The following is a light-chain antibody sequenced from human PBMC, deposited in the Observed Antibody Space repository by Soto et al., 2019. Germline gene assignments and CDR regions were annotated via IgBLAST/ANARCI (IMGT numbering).Light chain of an antibody. Sequence: IAVTPSPGTLSLSPGARATFSCKISQRVSSSHLAWYQHKPGQAPRLLIYDTSTRATGVPTRFSGSRSGAEFTLTINSLQSEDFAVYYCQQYNSWPLTFGEGTKVDIK. J-gene: IGKJ4*01. CDR2: DTS. CDR1: QRVSSSH. CDR3: QQYNSWPLT. V-gene: IGKV3-15*01.